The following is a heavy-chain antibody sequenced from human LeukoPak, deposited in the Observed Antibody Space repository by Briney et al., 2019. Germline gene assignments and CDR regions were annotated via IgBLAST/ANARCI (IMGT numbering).Heavy chain of an antibody. D-gene: IGHD2-15*01. CDR1: GFTFSTYW. CDR2: INTDGSST. V-gene: IGHV3-74*01. CDR3: AKDVSWNWFDP. J-gene: IGHJ5*02. Sequence: GGSLRLSCAASGFTFSTYWMQWVRQAPGRGLVWVSRINTDGSSTTYADSVKGRFTISRDNSKNTLYLQMNTLRAEDTAVYYCAKDVSWNWFDPWGQGTLVTVSS.